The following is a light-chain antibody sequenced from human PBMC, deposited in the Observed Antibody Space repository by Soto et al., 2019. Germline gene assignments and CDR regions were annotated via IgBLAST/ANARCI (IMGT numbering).Light chain of an antibody. J-gene: IGKJ1*01. V-gene: IGKV3-15*01. CDR1: QTISGT. CDR3: QHYDSLRWT. Sequence: EIVMTQSPATLSVSPGGRATLSCRASQTISGTLAWYQQKPGQAPRLLIHGASTRAPGFPARFSGSGSWTDVTLTISRLEPEDFAVYYCQHYDSLRWTFGLGTKVDNK. CDR2: GAS.